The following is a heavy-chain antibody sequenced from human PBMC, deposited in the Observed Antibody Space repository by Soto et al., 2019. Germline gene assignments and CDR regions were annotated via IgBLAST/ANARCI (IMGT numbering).Heavy chain of an antibody. CDR2: IYYSGTT. V-gene: IGHV4-28*01. D-gene: IGHD1-26*01. CDR3: ARREIQGPIDY. CDR1: GYPISPRNW. J-gene: IGHJ4*02. Sequence: PDSLSTSLTSSGYPISPRNWSRLPWQPPREGLEWIGYIYYSGTTYYNPSLKSRVTMSVDTSKNQFSLKLTSVTAVDTAVYYCARREIQGPIDYWGQGTPVTVSS.